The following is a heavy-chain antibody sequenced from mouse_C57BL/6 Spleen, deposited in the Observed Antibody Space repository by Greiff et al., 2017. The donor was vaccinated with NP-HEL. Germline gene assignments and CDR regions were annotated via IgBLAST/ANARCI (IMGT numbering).Heavy chain of an antibody. CDR1: GYTFTDYY. Sequence: VQLQQSGPDLVKPGASVKISCKASGYTFTDYYMDWVQQSPGKSLEWIGDINPNNGGTSYNQKLKGQATFTVDKSSNTAYRELRSLTSEDSAVYYCARREGPFYDFDYWGQGTTLTVSS. CDR3: ARREGPFYDFDY. CDR2: INPNNGGT. D-gene: IGHD2-12*01. J-gene: IGHJ2*01. V-gene: IGHV1-26*01.